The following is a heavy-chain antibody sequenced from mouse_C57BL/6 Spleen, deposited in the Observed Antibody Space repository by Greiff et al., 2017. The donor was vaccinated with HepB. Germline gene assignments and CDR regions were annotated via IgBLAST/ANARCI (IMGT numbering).Heavy chain of an antibody. CDR3: TRDGTGFAY. V-gene: IGHV1-15*01. CDR1: GYTFTDYE. Sequence: QVQLKESGAELVRPGASVTLSCKASGYTFTDYEMHWVKQTPVHGLEWIGAIDPETGGTAYNQKFKGKAKLTADKSSSTAYMELRSLTSEYSAVYCCTRDGTGFAYWGQEALVTVSA. CDR2: IDPETGGT. D-gene: IGHD1-1*01. J-gene: IGHJ3*01.